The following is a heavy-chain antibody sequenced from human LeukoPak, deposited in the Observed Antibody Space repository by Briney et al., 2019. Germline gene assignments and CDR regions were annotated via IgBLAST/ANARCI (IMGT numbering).Heavy chain of an antibody. D-gene: IGHD3-22*01. CDR3: ARGVVVTAGHWFDP. Sequence: SETLSLTCAVYGGSFSGYYWSWIRQPPGKGLEWIGAINHSGSTNYNPSLKSRVTISVDTSKNQFSLKLSSVTAADTAVYYCARGVVVTAGHWFDPWGQGTLVTVSS. J-gene: IGHJ5*02. V-gene: IGHV4-34*01. CDR1: GGSFSGYY. CDR2: INHSGST.